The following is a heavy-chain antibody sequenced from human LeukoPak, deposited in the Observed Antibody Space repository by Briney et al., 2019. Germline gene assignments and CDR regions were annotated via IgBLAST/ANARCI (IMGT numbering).Heavy chain of an antibody. CDR2: IKSERHGGTR. Sequence: MSGGSLRLSCAGSGFTFSHAWMNWVRQAPGKGLEWVGRIKSERHGGTRDYAAPVQGRFTISRDDSINTVYLLMNSLKTEDTAVYHCIADLANCCYGMDVWGQGTTVTVSS. CDR1: GFTFSHAW. J-gene: IGHJ6*02. V-gene: IGHV3-15*01. CDR3: IADLANCCYGMDV. D-gene: IGHD2-2*01.